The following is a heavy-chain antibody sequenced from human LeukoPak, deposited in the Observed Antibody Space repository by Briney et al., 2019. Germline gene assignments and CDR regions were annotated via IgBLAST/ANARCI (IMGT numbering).Heavy chain of an antibody. CDR1: GFTFSHYA. D-gene: IGHD2-2*02. CDR2: ISYDGINT. V-gene: IGHV3-30*04. CDR3: ARVRAGHCTSASCYTDMDV. Sequence: GGSLRLSCAASGFTFSHYAIHWVRQAPGKGLEWVAVISYDGINTYYADSVKGRFTISRDNSKNTLYLQMNSLRAEDTAVYYCARVRAGHCTSASCYTDMDVRGQGTTVTVSS. J-gene: IGHJ6*02.